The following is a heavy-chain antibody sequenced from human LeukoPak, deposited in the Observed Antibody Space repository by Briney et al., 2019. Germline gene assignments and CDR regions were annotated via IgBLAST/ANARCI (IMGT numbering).Heavy chain of an antibody. J-gene: IGHJ4*02. CDR1: GGSISSSTYF. CDR2: IYYTGST. D-gene: IGHD4-17*01. Sequence: SETLSLTRTVSGGSISSSTYFWGWVRQPPGKGLEWIGTIYYTGSTYYNPSLKSRVTISVDTSKNQFSLKVRSVTAADTAVYYCARGPQGVTRPEYWGQGTLVTVSS. CDR3: ARGPQGVTRPEY. V-gene: IGHV4-39*01.